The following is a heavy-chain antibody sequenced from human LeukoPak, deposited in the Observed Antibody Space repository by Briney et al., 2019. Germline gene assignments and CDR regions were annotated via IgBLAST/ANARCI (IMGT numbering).Heavy chain of an antibody. CDR3: ARADSSGSSIDY. V-gene: IGHV1-69*13. CDR1: GGTFSSYA. J-gene: IGHJ4*02. D-gene: IGHD3-22*01. Sequence: ASVKVSXKASGGTFSSYAISWVRQAPGQGLEWMGGIIPIFGTAKYAQKFQGRVTITADESTSTAYMELSSLRSEDTAVYYCARADSSGSSIDYWGQGTLVTVSS. CDR2: IIPIFGTA.